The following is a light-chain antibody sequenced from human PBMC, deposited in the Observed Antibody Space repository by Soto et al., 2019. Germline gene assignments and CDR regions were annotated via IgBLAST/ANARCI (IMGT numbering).Light chain of an antibody. J-gene: IGKJ2*01. CDR2: VAS. CDR1: QSVNQK. Sequence: EIVLTQSPATLSVSPGERATLSCRASQSVNQKLGWYQQKPGQAPSLLIYVASYRATGIPARFSGSGSGTAYTLTISTLQAEDFAVYYCQQFNNWPHTFGQGTRLEIK. V-gene: IGKV3-15*01. CDR3: QQFNNWPHT.